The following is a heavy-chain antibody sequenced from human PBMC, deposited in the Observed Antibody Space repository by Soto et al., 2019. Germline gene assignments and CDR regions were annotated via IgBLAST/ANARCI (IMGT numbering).Heavy chain of an antibody. CDR3: ARDLNYGLFDY. CDR1: GFTFSNYS. CDR2: ISSSSSTI. D-gene: IGHD4-17*01. J-gene: IGHJ4*02. V-gene: IGHV3-48*01. Sequence: EVQLVESGGGLVKPGGSQRLSCAASGFTFSNYSMNWVRQAPGKGLERVSYISSSSSTIYYADSVKGRFTISRDNAKNSLYLQMNSLRAEDTAVYYCARDLNYGLFDYWGQGTLVTVSS.